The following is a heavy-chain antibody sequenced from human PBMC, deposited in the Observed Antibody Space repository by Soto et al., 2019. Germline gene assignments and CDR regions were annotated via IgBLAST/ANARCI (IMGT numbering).Heavy chain of an antibody. CDR1: GYTFSDYY. CDR2: INPNSGGT. J-gene: IGHJ4*02. CDR3: AREPATAKPEGVDF. D-gene: IGHD1-1*01. V-gene: IGHV1-2*02. Sequence: ASVKVSCKASGYTFSDYYIHWVRQAPGQGLEWMGWINPNSGGTKYAPKFQGGVTMTRDTSITTAYMELSRLRSGDTAVYYCAREPATAKPEGVDFWGQGTLVTVSS.